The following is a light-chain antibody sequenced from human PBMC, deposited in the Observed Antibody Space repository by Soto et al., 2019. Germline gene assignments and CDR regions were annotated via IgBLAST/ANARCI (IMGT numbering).Light chain of an antibody. CDR1: SSDVGGYNY. V-gene: IGLV2-14*01. CDR3: SSYTSSSPYV. CDR2: DVS. Sequence: QSALTQPASVSGSPGQSITISCTGTSSDVGGYNYVSWYQQHPGKAPKLMIYDVSYRPSGVSNRFSGSKSGNTASLTISGLQAEDEADYYSSSYTSSSPYVLGTGTKVTLL. J-gene: IGLJ1*01.